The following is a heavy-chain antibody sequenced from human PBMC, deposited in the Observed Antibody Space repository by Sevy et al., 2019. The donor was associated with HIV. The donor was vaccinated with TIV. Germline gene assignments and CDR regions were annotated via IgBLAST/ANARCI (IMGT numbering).Heavy chain of an antibody. CDR3: ARHKLSYDNNWIQDNWFDP. Sequence: GESLKISCKGSGYSFSDYWIGWVRRKPGKGLEWMGIIYPGDSETRYNPSFGGQVTISADTSINTAYLEWRSLKASDTAMYYCARHKLSYDNNWIQDNWFDPWGQGTLVTVSS. CDR1: GYSFSDYW. V-gene: IGHV5-51*01. J-gene: IGHJ5*02. CDR2: IYPGDSET. D-gene: IGHD1-1*01.